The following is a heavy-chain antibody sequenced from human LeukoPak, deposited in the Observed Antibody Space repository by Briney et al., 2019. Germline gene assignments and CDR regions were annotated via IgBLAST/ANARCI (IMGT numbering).Heavy chain of an antibody. V-gene: IGHV3-30*02. CDR1: GFTFSSYD. D-gene: IGHD3-3*01. CDR2: LQYDGNNK. CDR3: ARDPHYDFWSGYEGGNWFDP. J-gene: IGHJ5*02. Sequence: PGGSLRLSCEASGFTFSSYDMHWVRQAPGKGLEWVAFLQYDGNNKYYAESVRGRFTISKDNSKNTLYLQMNSLRPEDTAVYYCARDPHYDFWSGYEGGNWFDPWGQGTLVTVSS.